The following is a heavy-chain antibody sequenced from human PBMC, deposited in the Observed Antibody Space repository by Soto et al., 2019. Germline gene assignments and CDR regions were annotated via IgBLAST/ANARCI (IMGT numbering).Heavy chain of an antibody. V-gene: IGHV1-18*01. Sequence: ASVKVSCKASGYTFSSYSISWVRQAPGQGLEWMGWISAYNGNTNYGQKLQGRVTMTTDTSTNTAYMELRSLRSDDTAVYFCARGGYYDSSGSRNYYYYGMNVWGQGTTVTVSS. CDR2: ISAYNGNT. CDR1: GYTFSSYS. CDR3: ARGGYYDSSGSRNYYYYGMNV. J-gene: IGHJ6*02. D-gene: IGHD3-22*01.